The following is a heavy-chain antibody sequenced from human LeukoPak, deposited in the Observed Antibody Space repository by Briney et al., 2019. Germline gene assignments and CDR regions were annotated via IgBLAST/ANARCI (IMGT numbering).Heavy chain of an antibody. V-gene: IGHV1-2*06. CDR3: ARDLNYDFWSGYSYYYYGMDV. D-gene: IGHD3-3*01. J-gene: IGHJ6*02. Sequence: ASVKVSCKASGYTFTSYDINWVRQAPGQGLEWMGRLNPHSGGTTYAQKLQGRVTMTRDTSINTAYMDLSRLTFDDTAVYYCARDLNYDFWSGYSYYYYGMDVWGQGTTVTVSS. CDR2: LNPHSGGT. CDR1: GYTFTSYD.